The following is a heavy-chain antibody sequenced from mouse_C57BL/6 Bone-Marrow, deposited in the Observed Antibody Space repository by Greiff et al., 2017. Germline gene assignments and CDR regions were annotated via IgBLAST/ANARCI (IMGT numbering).Heavy chain of an antibody. D-gene: IGHD2-1*01. CDR1: GYTFTSYW. V-gene: IGHV1-55*01. Sequence: QVQLQQPGAELVKPGASVKMSCKASGYTFTSYWITWVKQRPGQGLEWIGDIYPGSGSTNYNEKFKSKATLTVDTSSSTAYMQLSSLTSEDSAVYYGARGDGNYALYAMDYWGQGTSVTVSS. J-gene: IGHJ4*01. CDR3: ARGDGNYALYAMDY. CDR2: IYPGSGST.